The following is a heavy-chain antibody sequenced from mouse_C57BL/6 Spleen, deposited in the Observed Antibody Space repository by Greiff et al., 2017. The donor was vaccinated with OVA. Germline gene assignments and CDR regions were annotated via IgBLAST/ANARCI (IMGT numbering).Heavy chain of an antibody. J-gene: IGHJ3*01. Sequence: QVQLQQSGPELVKPGASVKLSCKASGYTFTSYDINWVKQRPGQGLEWIGWIYPRDGSTKYNEKFKGKATLTVDTSSSTAYMELHSLTSEDSAVYCCARDYYGSSYEAWFAYWGQGTLVTVSA. CDR1: GYTFTSYD. CDR2: IYPRDGST. V-gene: IGHV1-85*01. D-gene: IGHD1-1*01. CDR3: ARDYYGSSYEAWFAY.